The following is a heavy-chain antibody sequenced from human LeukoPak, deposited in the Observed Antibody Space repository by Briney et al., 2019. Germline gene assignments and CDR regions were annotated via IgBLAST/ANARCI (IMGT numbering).Heavy chain of an antibody. CDR3: ARGPAISSGWFYHYYYYMDV. V-gene: IGHV4-34*01. Sequence: SETLSLTCAVYGGSFSGYYWRWIRQPPGKGLEGIGEINHSGSTNYKPSLKSRLTISVDTSKNQFSLKLSSVTAADTAVYYCARGPAISSGWFYHYYYYMDVWGKRTTVSVSS. CDR1: GGSFSGYY. CDR2: INHSGST. J-gene: IGHJ6*03. D-gene: IGHD6-19*01.